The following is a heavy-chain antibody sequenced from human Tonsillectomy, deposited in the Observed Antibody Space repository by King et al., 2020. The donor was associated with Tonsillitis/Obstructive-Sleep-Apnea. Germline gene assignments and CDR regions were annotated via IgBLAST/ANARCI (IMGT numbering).Heavy chain of an antibody. D-gene: IGHD2-2*01. V-gene: IGHV4-34*01. CDR3: ARDPPRSTTYYYYYGMDV. CDR1: GGSFSGYY. CDR2: INHSGST. Sequence: VQLQQWGAGLLKPSETLSLTCAVYGGSFSGYYWSWIRQPPGKGLEWIGEINHSGSTNYNPSLKSRVTISVDTSKNQFSLKLSSVTAADTAVYYCARDPPRSTTYYYYYGMDVGGQGTTVTVSS. J-gene: IGHJ6*02.